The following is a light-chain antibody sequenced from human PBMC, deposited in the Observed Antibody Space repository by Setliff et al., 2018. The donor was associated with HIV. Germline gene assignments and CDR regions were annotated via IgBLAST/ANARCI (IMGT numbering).Light chain of an antibody. Sequence: QSALTQPASVSGSPGQSITISCTGTSDNFGSYNLVSWYQQHPGKAPKLRIYEGTKRPSGVSNRFSGPKSGNTASLTISGLQAEDEADYYCCSYAGTNMLYVFGTVTKGTVL. J-gene: IGLJ1*01. V-gene: IGLV2-23*01. CDR2: EGT. CDR3: CSYAGTNMLYV. CDR1: SDNFGSYNL.